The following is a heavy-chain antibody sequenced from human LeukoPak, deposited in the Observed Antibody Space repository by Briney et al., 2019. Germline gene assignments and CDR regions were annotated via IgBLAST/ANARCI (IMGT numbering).Heavy chain of an antibody. Sequence: PGGSLRLSCAASGFTFDDYTMHRVRHAPGKGLEWVSLISWDGGSTYYADSVKGRFTISRDNSKNSLYLQMNSLRTEDTALYYCVKDSGSGMVYAHIDYWGQGTLVTVPS. CDR2: ISWDGGST. D-gene: IGHD2-8*01. CDR3: VKDSGSGMVYAHIDY. V-gene: IGHV3-43*01. CDR1: GFTFDDYT. J-gene: IGHJ4*02.